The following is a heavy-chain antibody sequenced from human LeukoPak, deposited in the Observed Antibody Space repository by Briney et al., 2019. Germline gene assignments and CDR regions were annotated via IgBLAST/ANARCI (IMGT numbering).Heavy chain of an antibody. D-gene: IGHD6-13*01. CDR3: ARTAAAANWFDP. Sequence: GGSLRLSCAASGFTLSSYWMSWIRQAPGKGLEWVSYISSSGSTIYYADSVKGRFTISRDNAKNSLYLQMNSLRAEDTAVYYCARTAAAANWFDPWGQGTLVTVSS. J-gene: IGHJ5*02. CDR1: GFTLSSYW. V-gene: IGHV3-11*04. CDR2: ISSSGSTI.